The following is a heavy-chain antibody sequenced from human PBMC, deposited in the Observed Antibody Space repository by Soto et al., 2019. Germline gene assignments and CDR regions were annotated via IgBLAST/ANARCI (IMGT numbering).Heavy chain of an antibody. D-gene: IGHD6-25*01. V-gene: IGHV3-21*01. CDR1: GFTFSSYS. Sequence: WGSLRLSCAASGFTFSSYSMNWVRQAPGKGREWVSSISSSSYIYYADSVKGRCTISRDNAKNSRYLQMNSLRAEDPAVYYCARDSSSAYGEPWFVQWGQGTLVTVSS. CDR2: ISSSSYI. CDR3: ARDSSSAYGEPWFVQ. J-gene: IGHJ5*02.